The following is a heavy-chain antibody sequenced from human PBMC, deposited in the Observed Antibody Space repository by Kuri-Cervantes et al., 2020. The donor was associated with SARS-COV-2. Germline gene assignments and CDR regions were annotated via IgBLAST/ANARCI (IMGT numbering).Heavy chain of an antibody. D-gene: IGHD1-1*01. J-gene: IGHJ4*02. Sequence: GESLKISCAASGFAFSGHWIHWVRQAPGKGLVWVSRINPDGSYTNNADSGKGRCTLARDNAKNMLFLQMNSLRAEDTAVYYCVRDGDHWNFDYWGQGAPVTVSS. CDR3: VRDGDHWNFDY. V-gene: IGHV3-74*01. CDR2: INPDGSYT. CDR1: GFAFSGHW.